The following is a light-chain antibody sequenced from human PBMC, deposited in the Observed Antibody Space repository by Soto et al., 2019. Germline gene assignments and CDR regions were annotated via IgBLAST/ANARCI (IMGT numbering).Light chain of an antibody. CDR1: SGHSSYA. V-gene: IGLV4-69*01. CDR3: QTWGTGFQF. Sequence: QLVLTQSPSASASLGASVKLTCTLSSGHSSYAIAWHQKQPGKGPRYLMDLNNDGSHTKGDGIPDRFSGSSSGADRYLIISSLQSADEADYYCQTWGTGFQFFGGGTKLTVL. J-gene: IGLJ2*01. CDR2: LNNDGSH.